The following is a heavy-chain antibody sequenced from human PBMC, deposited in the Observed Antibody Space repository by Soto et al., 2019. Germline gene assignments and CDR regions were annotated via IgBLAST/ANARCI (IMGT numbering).Heavy chain of an antibody. V-gene: IGHV3-30-3*01. CDR1: GFTFSSYA. Sequence: WGSLRISCASSGFTFSSYAMHWVRQAPGKGLELVAVISYDGSNKYYADSVKGRFTISRDNSKNTLYLQMNSLRAEDTAVYYCARFRYCTNGVCYGSYYGMDVWGQGTTVTVSS. CDR2: ISYDGSNK. CDR3: ARFRYCTNGVCYGSYYGMDV. D-gene: IGHD2-8*01. J-gene: IGHJ6*01.